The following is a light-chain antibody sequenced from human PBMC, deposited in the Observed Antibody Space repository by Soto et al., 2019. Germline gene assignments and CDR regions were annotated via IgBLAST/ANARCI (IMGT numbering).Light chain of an antibody. CDR1: SSDVGGYNY. CDR2: EVS. J-gene: IGLJ1*01. CDR3: SSHTSYSTRV. V-gene: IGLV2-14*01. Sequence: QSVLTQPASVSGSPGQSIAISCTGTSSDVGGYNYVSWYQQHPGKAPKLMIHEVSNRPSGVSDRFSGSKSGNTASLTISGLKADDEADYYCSSHTSYSTRVFGTGTKLTV.